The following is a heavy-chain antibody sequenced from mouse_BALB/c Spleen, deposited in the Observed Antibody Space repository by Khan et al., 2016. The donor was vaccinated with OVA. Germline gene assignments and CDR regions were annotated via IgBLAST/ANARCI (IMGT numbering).Heavy chain of an antibody. CDR2: IAPGSGST. Sequence: DLVKPGASVKLSCKASGYTFTSYWINWIKQRTGQGLEWIGRIAPGSGSTSYNEMFKNKAILTVDTFSSTAYIQFSSLSSEDSAVFCSERSNYDGSGLNAIDYWGQGTSVTVSS. CDR1: GYTFTSYW. V-gene: IGHV1S41*01. D-gene: IGHD1-1*01. CDR3: ERSNYDGSGLNAIDY. J-gene: IGHJ4*01.